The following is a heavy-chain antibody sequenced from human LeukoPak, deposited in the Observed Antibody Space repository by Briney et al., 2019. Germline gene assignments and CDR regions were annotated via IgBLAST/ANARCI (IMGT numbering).Heavy chain of an antibody. V-gene: IGHV4-34*01. D-gene: IGHD1-1*01. J-gene: IGHJ4*02. CDR1: GGSFGNYY. CDR2: ISHTGDIT. CDR3: ARVPDITARPCDS. Sequence: SETLSLTCAVYGGSFGNYYWTWIRQTPGKGLEWIGEISHTGDITNFNPSLKSRVTISVDSSKKQFSLKVTSVTAADTEAYYCARVPDITARPCDSWGPGTLVTVSS.